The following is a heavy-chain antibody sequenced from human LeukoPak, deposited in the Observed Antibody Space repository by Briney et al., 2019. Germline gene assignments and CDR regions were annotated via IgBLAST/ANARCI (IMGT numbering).Heavy chain of an antibody. CDR3: ATVRSSTVTTDWFDP. J-gene: IGHJ5*02. Sequence: SETLSLTCSVSGDSISSYYWSWIRQPPGKGLEWIGYIYFSGSTSYNPSLKSRVTMSVDTSKNQFSLKLSSVTAADTAVCYCATVRSSTVTTDWFDPWGQGTLVTVSS. D-gene: IGHD4-17*01. CDR1: GDSISSYY. V-gene: IGHV4-59*08. CDR2: IYFSGST.